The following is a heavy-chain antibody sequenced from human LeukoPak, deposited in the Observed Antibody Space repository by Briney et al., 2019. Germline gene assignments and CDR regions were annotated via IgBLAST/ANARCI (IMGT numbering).Heavy chain of an antibody. J-gene: IGHJ5*02. CDR2: IRSKANSYAT. D-gene: IGHD6-19*01. Sequence: GGSLRLSCAASGFTFSGSAMHWVRQASGKGLEWVGRIRSKANSYATAYAASVKGRFTISRDDSKNTAYLQMNSLRAEDTAVYYCARLPAPSGWFYFDPWGQGTLVTVSS. V-gene: IGHV3-73*01. CDR3: ARLPAPSGWFYFDP. CDR1: GFTFSGSA.